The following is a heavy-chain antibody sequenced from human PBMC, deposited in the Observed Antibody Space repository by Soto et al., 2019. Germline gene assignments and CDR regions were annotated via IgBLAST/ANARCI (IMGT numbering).Heavy chain of an antibody. CDR2: ISSSGTTI. J-gene: IGHJ6*03. CDR3: TRVGPGSYYRTENYYYYYMDV. Sequence: QVQLVESGGGLAKPGGSLRLSCAASGFTFSDYYMSWIRQAPGKGLEWASYISSSGTTIYYADSVKGRFTISRDHAKNPLPLQSNRVRAEGTAVYYCTRVGPGSYYRTENYYYYYMDVWGKGTTVSVSS. D-gene: IGHD3-10*01. CDR1: GFTFSDYY. V-gene: IGHV3-11*01.